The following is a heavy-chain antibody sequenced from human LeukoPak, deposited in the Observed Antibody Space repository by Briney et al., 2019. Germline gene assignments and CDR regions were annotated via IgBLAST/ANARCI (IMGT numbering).Heavy chain of an antibody. CDR1: GFTFTTYW. D-gene: IGHD3-16*01. CDR3: ARTSPTSHFDF. CDR2: INGDGSNS. V-gene: IGHV3-74*01. Sequence: GGSLRLSYVASGFTFTTYWMHWVRQAPGKGLVWVSRINGDGSNSNYADSVKGRFTISRDNARNTLYLQMNGLRAEDTALYYGARTSPTSHFDFWGQGTLVTVSS. J-gene: IGHJ4*02.